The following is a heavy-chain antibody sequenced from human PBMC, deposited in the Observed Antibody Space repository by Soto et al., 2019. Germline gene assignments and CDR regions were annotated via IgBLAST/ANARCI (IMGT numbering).Heavy chain of an antibody. Sequence: QVQLVQSGAEVKTPGSSVKVSCKASGGTLSDYAISWVRQAPGQGLEWMGGIMPTVDSANYAQNFQGRINISADESTSTANLELSSLRSDDTAVYYCAVAAVREIMAQESSGMAVWGQGTTVIVSS. CDR3: AVAAVREIMAQESSGMAV. CDR1: GGTLSDYA. D-gene: IGHD3-10*01. J-gene: IGHJ6*02. CDR2: IMPTVDSA. V-gene: IGHV1-69*01.